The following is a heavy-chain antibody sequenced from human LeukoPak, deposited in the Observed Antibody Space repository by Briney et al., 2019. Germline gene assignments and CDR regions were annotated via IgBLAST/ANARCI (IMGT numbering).Heavy chain of an antibody. CDR3: ARESHSSRWYGVRYFDY. Sequence: TSVKVSCKASGGTFSSYAISWVRHAPGQGLEWMGRIIPILGIASCAQKIQGRVRITANKSTSTAYMELSSLRSEDMVVYYCARESHSSRWYGVRYFDYWGQGTLVTVSS. CDR2: IIPILGIA. D-gene: IGHD6-13*01. CDR1: GGTFSSYA. V-gene: IGHV1-69*04. J-gene: IGHJ4*02.